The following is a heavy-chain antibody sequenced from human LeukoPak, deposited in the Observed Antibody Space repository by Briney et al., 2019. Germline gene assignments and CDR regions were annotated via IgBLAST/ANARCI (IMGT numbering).Heavy chain of an antibody. CDR3: ARGGPDFDY. J-gene: IGHJ4*02. CDR1: GFTFSSYG. V-gene: IGHV3-66*01. CDR2: TYHGANT. D-gene: IGHD3-10*01. Sequence: PGGSLRLSCAASGFTFSSYGMHWVRQAPGKGLEWVSVTYHGANTSYADSVKGRFSVSKDKSKNTLYLQMNSLRADDTAIYYCARGGPDFDYWGQGTLVTVSS.